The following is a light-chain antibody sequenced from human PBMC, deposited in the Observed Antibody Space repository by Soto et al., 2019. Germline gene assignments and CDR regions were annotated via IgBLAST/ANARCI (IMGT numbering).Light chain of an antibody. J-gene: IGKJ1*01. CDR1: QNVFSNY. CDR3: QQYGTSRT. CDR2: GAS. V-gene: IGKV3-20*01. Sequence: EIVMTQSPATLSVSPGERATLSCRASQNVFSNYVAWYQQTPGQAPRLLIYGASTRATGIPDRFSGSGSGTDFTLTIGRLEPEDVAVYYCQQYGTSRTFGQGTKVEIK.